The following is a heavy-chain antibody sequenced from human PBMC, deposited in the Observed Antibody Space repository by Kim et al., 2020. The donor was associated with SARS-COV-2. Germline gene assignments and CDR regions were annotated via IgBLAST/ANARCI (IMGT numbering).Heavy chain of an antibody. CDR2: IYYSGST. V-gene: IGHV4-39*01. J-gene: IGHJ6*02. Sequence: SETLSLTCSVSGGSISSSSYYWGWIRQPPGKGLEWIGNIYYSGSTYYNPSLKSRVTITVDTSKNQFSLKLSSVTAADTAVYYCAGLVISYYYGMDVWGQGTTVTVSS. D-gene: IGHD3-22*01. CDR3: AGLVISYYYGMDV. CDR1: GGSISSSSYY.